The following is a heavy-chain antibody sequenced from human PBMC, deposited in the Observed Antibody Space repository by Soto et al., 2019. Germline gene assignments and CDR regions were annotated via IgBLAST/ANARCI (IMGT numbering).Heavy chain of an antibody. CDR2: ISSSGSTI. CDR1: GFTFSSYE. D-gene: IGHD5-12*01. V-gene: IGHV3-48*03. CDR3: ARAPGGYDYDY. J-gene: IGHJ4*02. Sequence: GGSLRLSCAASGFTFSSYEMNWVRQAPGKGLEWVSYISSSGSTIYYADSVKGRFTISRDNAKNSLHLQMNSLRAEDTAVYYCARAPGGYDYDYWGQGTLVTVSS.